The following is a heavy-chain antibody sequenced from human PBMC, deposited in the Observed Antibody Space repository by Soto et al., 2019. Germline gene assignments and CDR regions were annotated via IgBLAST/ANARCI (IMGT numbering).Heavy chain of an antibody. V-gene: IGHV3-21*01. CDR3: ARGGDCGGDCYNAFDI. CDR2: ISSSSSYI. D-gene: IGHD2-21*01. CDR1: GFTFSSYS. Sequence: GGSLRLSCAASGFTFSSYSMNWVRQAPGKGLEWVSSISSSSSYIYYADSVKGQFTISRDNAKNSLYLQMNSLRAEDTAVYYCARGGDCGGDCYNAFDIWGQGTMVTVSS. J-gene: IGHJ3*02.